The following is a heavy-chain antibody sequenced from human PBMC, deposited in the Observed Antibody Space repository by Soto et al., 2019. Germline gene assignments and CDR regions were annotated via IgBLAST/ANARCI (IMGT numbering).Heavy chain of an antibody. CDR3: ARGKGCPDATCYYDYYFDY. Sequence: IRLSCAASGFTFSSFSMHWVRQAPGKGLEFVSAISLNGHNTRYADSVKGRFTISRDNSRNTLYLQMGSLRAEDTAVYYCARGKGCPDATCYYDYYFDYWGQGALVTLSS. D-gene: IGHD3-22*01. CDR1: GFTFSSFS. V-gene: IGHV3-64*02. J-gene: IGHJ4*02. CDR2: ISLNGHNT.